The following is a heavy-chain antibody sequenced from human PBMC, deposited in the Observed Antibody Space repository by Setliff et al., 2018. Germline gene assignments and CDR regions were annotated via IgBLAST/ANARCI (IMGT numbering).Heavy chain of an antibody. CDR3: ARVYSGYDPNHYFDY. CDR1: GFTFSSYS. J-gene: IGHJ4*02. D-gene: IGHD5-12*01. Sequence: PAGSLRLSCAASGFTFSSYSMNWVRQAPGKGLEWVSYISSSSSTIYYAASVEGRFTISRDNAKNSLYLQMNSLRAEDTAVYYCARVYSGYDPNHYFDYWGQGTLVTVSS. CDR2: ISSSSSTI. V-gene: IGHV3-48*01.